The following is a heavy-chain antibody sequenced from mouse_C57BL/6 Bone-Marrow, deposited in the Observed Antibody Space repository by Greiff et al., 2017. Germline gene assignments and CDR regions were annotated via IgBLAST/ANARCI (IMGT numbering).Heavy chain of an antibody. D-gene: IGHD1-1*01. V-gene: IGHV14-4*01. J-gene: IGHJ2*01. CDR1: GFNIKDDY. CDR2: IDPENGDT. CDR3: TSPVVADFDY. Sequence: EVQRVESGAELVRPGASVKLSCTASGFNIKDDYMHWVKQRPEQGLEWIGWIDPENGDTEYASKFQGKATITADTSSNTAYLQLSSLTSEDTAVYYCTSPVVADFDYWGQGTTLTVSS.